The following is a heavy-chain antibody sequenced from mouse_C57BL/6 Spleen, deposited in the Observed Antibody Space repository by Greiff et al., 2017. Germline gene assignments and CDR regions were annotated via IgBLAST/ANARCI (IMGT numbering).Heavy chain of an antibody. CDR1: GFTFSSYA. J-gene: IGHJ4*01. D-gene: IGHD1-3*01. CDR2: ISDGGSYT. CDR3: ARDKKCMDY. Sequence: EVQGVESGGGLVKPGGSLKLSCAASGFTFSSYAMSWVRQTPEKRLEWVATISDGGSYTYYPDNVKGRFTISRDNAKNNRYLQMSHLKSEDTAMYYCARDKKCMDYWGQGTSVTVSS. V-gene: IGHV5-4*01.